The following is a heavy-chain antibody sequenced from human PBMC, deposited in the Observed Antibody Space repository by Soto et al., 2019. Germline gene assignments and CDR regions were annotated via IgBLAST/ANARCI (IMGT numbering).Heavy chain of an antibody. J-gene: IGHJ4*02. D-gene: IGHD2-15*01. Sequence: PSETLSLTCTVSGGSMSSYYWTWLRQSPGRGLEWIGYISYSGSTYYNPPLKSRVTISADTSKNQFSLRMNSMIAADTAVYYCARADPDASVGYWGQGTLVTVPQ. CDR1: GGSMSSYY. CDR2: ISYSGST. CDR3: ARADPDASVGY. V-gene: IGHV4-59*01.